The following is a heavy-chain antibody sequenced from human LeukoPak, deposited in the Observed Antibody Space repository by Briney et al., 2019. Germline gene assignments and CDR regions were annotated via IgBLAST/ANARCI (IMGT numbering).Heavy chain of an antibody. CDR1: GFTFSNAW. J-gene: IGHJ4*02. Sequence: GGSLRLSCAASGFTFSNAWMGWVRQAPGKGLEWVGRIRSKTDGGTTDYAAPVKGRFTISRDDSKNTLYLQMNSLKTEDTAVYYCTTGVEGYSYGYSDYWGQGTLVTVSS. D-gene: IGHD5-18*01. CDR3: TTGVEGYSYGYSDY. CDR2: IRSKTDGGTT. V-gene: IGHV3-15*01.